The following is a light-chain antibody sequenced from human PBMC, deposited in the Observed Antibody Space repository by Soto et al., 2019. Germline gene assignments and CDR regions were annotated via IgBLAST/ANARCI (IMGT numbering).Light chain of an antibody. CDR3: QQYHTEGT. J-gene: IGKJ1*01. V-gene: IGKV1-5*02. Sequence: TQSPSSLAASVGDSVTIIAGACQIIKHYLAWYQLRPGKATRLLIYYAFTLDSGVRSRFSGRGSETEYTLTISSLQADDYATVYCQQYHTEGTFGQGTKV. CDR1: QIIKHY. CDR2: YAF.